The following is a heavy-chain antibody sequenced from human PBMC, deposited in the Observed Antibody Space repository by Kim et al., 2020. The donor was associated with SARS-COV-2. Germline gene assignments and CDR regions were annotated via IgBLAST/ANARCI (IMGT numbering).Heavy chain of an antibody. Sequence: ASVKVSCKTSGHFFTRDSIHWVRQAPGQGLEWMGGIDCGNGNTIYSQKFQGRVTFTTDTSASTAYMELSFLRSEDSAVYYCLGGSYSDHWGQGTLVTVS. J-gene: IGHJ5*02. CDR2: IDCGNGNT. CDR1: GHFFTRDS. V-gene: IGHV1-3*01. D-gene: IGHD3-22*01. CDR3: LGGSYSDH.